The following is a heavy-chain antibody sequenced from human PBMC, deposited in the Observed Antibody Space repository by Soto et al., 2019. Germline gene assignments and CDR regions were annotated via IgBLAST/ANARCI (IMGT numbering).Heavy chain of an antibody. Sequence: QVQLVQSGDEMKKPGASVRVSCKASGYIFVNYGIAWVRLAPGQGLEWMGWISPYTGDTHSASKVQGRLTMTTDTSTSTAYMDLGSLTSDDTAVYYCAMVDNYVTPTPQDVWGQGTTVTVSS. V-gene: IGHV1-18*01. CDR1: GYIFVNYG. CDR3: AMVDNYVTPTPQDV. CDR2: ISPYTGDT. D-gene: IGHD3-16*01. J-gene: IGHJ6*02.